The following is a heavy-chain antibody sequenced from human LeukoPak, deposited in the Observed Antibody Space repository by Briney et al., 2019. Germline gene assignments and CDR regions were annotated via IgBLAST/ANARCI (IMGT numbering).Heavy chain of an antibody. CDR2: INHSGST. D-gene: IGHD6-19*01. CDR3: ARALAVAGTCWFDP. J-gene: IGHJ5*02. V-gene: IGHV4-34*01. CDR1: GGSFSGYY. Sequence: SETLSLTCAVYGGSFSGYYWSWIRQPPGKGLEWIGEINHSGSTNYNPSLKSRVTISVDTSKNQFSLKLSSVTAADTAVYYCARALAVAGTCWFDPWGQGTLVTVSS.